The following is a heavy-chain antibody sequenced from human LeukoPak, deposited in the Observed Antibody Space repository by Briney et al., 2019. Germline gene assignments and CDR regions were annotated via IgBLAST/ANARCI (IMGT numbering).Heavy chain of an antibody. V-gene: IGHV3-23*01. J-gene: IGHJ1*01. CDR3: AKDGYSSGWYGYFQH. Sequence: GGSLRLSCAASGFIFSSYAMSWVRQVPGKGLQWVSSISGSGANTYNADSVKGRFTISRDNSKNTLYLQMNSLRAEDTAVYYCAKDGYSSGWYGYFQHWGQGTLVTVSS. D-gene: IGHD6-19*01. CDR2: ISGSGANT. CDR1: GFIFSSYA.